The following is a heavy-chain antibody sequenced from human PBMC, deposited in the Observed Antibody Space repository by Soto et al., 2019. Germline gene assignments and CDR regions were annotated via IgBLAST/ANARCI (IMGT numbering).Heavy chain of an antibody. D-gene: IGHD3-3*01. J-gene: IGHJ6*02. Sequence: ASVKVSCKASGYTFTSYGISWVRQAPGQGLEWMGWINSNSGGTNYAQKFQGWVTMTRDTSISTAYMELSRLRSDDTAVYYCARAPHFWSGYSGGYGMDVWGQGTTVTVSS. V-gene: IGHV1-2*04. CDR1: GYTFTSYG. CDR2: INSNSGGT. CDR3: ARAPHFWSGYSGGYGMDV.